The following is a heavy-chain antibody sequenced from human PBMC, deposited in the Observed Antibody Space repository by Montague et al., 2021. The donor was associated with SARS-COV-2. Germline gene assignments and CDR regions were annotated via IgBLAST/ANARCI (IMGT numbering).Heavy chain of an antibody. J-gene: IGHJ6*02. D-gene: IGHD4-11*01. V-gene: IGHV4-34*01. Sequence: KKHSGSTNYNPSLKSRVTISVDTSKNQFSLKLSSVTAADTAVYYCARTGVTTVTRGYYYGMDVWGQGTKVT. CDR3: ARTGVTTVTRGYYYGMDV. CDR2: KKHSGST.